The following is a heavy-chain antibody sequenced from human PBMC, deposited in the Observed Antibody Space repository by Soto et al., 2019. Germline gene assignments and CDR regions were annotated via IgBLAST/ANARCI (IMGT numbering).Heavy chain of an antibody. V-gene: IGHV1-69*13. CDR2: IIPIFGTA. CDR3: ARDHAKAEAGTFWFDP. J-gene: IGHJ5*02. Sequence: SVKVSCKASGGTFSSYAISWVRQAPGQGLEWMGGIIPIFGTANYAQKFQGRVTITADESTSTAYMELSSLRSEDTAVYYCARDHAKAEAGTFWFDPWGQGTLVTVSS. D-gene: IGHD6-13*01. CDR1: GGTFSSYA.